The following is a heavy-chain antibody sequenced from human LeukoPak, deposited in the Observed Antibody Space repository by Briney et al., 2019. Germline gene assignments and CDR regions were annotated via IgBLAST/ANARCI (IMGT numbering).Heavy chain of an antibody. CDR1: GGSISSYY. J-gene: IGHJ4*02. CDR3: ARGVYIAAAQYGY. CDR2: IYYSGTT. D-gene: IGHD6-13*01. Sequence: SETLSLTCTVSGGSISSYYWSWIRQPPGKGLEWIGYIYYSGTTNYNPSLKSRVTISVDTSKNQFSLKLRSVTAADTAVYYCARGVYIAAAQYGYWGQGTLVAVSS. V-gene: IGHV4-59*01.